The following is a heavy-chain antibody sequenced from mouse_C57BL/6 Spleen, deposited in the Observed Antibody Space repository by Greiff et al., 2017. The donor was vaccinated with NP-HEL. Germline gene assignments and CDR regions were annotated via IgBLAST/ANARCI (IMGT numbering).Heavy chain of an antibody. CDR2: INPNNGGT. D-gene: IGHD2-1*01. J-gene: IGHJ2*01. CDR3: AREWRGNYPFDY. Sequence: VQLQQSGPELVKPGASVKMSCKASGYTFTDYNMHWVKQSHGKSLEWIGYINPNNGGTSYNQKFKGKATLTVNKSSSTAYMELRSLTSEDSAVYYCAREWRGNYPFDYWGQGTTLTVSS. CDR1: GYTFTDYN. V-gene: IGHV1-22*01.